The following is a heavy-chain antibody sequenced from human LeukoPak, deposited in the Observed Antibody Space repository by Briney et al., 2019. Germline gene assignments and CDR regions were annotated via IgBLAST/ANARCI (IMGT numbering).Heavy chain of an antibody. V-gene: IGHV4-39*01. J-gene: IGHJ4*02. D-gene: IGHD5-18*01. CDR3: VSPRGFSYGYFDY. Sequence: PSETLSLTCTVSGGSISSSSAYWGWIRQPPGKGLEGIGSIYYSKNTYYNPYLKSRVTISADTSKTQFSLTLGSVSATDTAVYYCVSPRGFSYGYFDYWGQGTLVTVSS. CDR1: GGSISSSSAY. CDR2: IYYSKNT.